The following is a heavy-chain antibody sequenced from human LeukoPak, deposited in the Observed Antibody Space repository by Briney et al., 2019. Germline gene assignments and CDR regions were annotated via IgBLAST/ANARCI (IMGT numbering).Heavy chain of an antibody. J-gene: IGHJ3*02. V-gene: IGHV1-18*01. CDR1: GYTFTNYG. CDR2: ISGYNGNT. D-gene: IGHD3-10*02. CDR3: ARVMLRGGQDAFDI. Sequence: ASVKVSCTASGYTFTNYGISWVRQAPGQGLEWMGWISGYNGNTNYAQNYQGRVTMTTDTSTSTAYMEMRSLRYDDTAVYYCARVMLRGGQDAFDIWGLGTMVTVSS.